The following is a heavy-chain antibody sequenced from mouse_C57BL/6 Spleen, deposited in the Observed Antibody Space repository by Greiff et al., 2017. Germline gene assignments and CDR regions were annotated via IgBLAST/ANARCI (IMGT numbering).Heavy chain of an antibody. D-gene: IGHD1-1*01. J-gene: IGHJ2*01. V-gene: IGHV5-4*01. Sequence: EVNVVESGGGLVKPGGSLKLSCAASGFTFSSYAMSWVRQTPEKRLEWVATISDGGSYTYYPDNVKGRFTISRDNAKNNLYLQMSHLKSEDTAMYYCARDHYYYGSSIDYWGQGTTLTVSS. CDR2: ISDGGSYT. CDR3: ARDHYYYGSSIDY. CDR1: GFTFSSYA.